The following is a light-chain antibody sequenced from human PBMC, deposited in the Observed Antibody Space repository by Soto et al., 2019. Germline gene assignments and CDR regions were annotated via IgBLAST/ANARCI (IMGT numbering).Light chain of an antibody. CDR1: SSDVGYYNR. V-gene: IGLV2-18*02. CDR3: SSYTTSSTYV. Sequence: QSALTQPPSVSGSPGQSVAISCTGTSSDVGYYNRVSWYQQPPGTAPKLMIYDVSNRPSGIPDRFSGSKSGNAASLTISGLQADDEADYYCSSYTTSSTYVFGTGTKVTVL. J-gene: IGLJ1*01. CDR2: DVS.